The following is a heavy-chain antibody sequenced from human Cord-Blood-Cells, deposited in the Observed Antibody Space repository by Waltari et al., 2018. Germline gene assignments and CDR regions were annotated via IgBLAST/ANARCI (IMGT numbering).Heavy chain of an antibody. V-gene: IGHV1-8*03. D-gene: IGHD3-10*01. J-gene: IGHJ2*01. CDR1: GYTFTSSD. CDR2: MNPNSGNT. CDR3: ARGSGAGDL. Sequence: QVQLVQSGAAVKTPGASVQVSSKAPGYTFTSSDINWVRQATGQRLEWMGRMNPNSGNTGYAQKFQGRVTITRNTSISTAYMELSNLRSEDTAVYYCARGSGAGDLWGRGTLVTVSS.